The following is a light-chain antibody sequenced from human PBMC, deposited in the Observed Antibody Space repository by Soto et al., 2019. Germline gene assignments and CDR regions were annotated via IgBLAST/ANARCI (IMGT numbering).Light chain of an antibody. CDR3: QQYNSSPWT. J-gene: IGKJ1*01. Sequence: DIKMTQSPSTLFASVGDTVTITCRASQSISAWLAWYQQRPGKAPKLLIYKMSASERGVPSRFSGSGSGTEFTLTISSLKPEDFATYYCQQYNSSPWTFGQGTKVDIK. V-gene: IGKV1-5*03. CDR1: QSISAW. CDR2: KMS.